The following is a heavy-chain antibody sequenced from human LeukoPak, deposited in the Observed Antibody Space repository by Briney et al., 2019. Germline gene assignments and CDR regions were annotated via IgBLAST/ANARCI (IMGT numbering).Heavy chain of an antibody. Sequence: GGSLRLSCTVSGFTVSSNSMSWVRQAPGKGLGWVSFIYSDNTHYSDSVKGRFTISRDNSKNTLYLQMNSLRAEDTAVYYCARRAGAYSHPYDYWGQGTLVTVSS. D-gene: IGHD4/OR15-4a*01. CDR1: GFTVSSNS. CDR2: IYSDNT. V-gene: IGHV3-53*01. CDR3: ARRAGAYSHPYDY. J-gene: IGHJ4*02.